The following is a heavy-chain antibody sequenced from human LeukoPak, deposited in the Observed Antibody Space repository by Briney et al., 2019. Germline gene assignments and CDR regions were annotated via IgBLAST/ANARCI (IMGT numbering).Heavy chain of an antibody. CDR1: GGSISSYY. Sequence: SETPSLTCTVSGGSISSYYWSWIRQPPGKGLEWIGYIYYSGSTNYNPSLKSRVTISVDTSKNQFSLKLGSVTAADTAVYYCATTSSGWQYYFDYWGQGTLVTVSS. CDR3: ATTSSGWQYYFDY. J-gene: IGHJ4*02. V-gene: IGHV4-59*08. CDR2: IYYSGST. D-gene: IGHD6-19*01.